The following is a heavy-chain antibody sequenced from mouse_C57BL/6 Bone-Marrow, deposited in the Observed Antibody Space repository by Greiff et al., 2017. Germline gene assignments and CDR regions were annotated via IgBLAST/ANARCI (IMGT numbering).Heavy chain of an antibody. CDR2: IYPGSGNT. V-gene: IGHV1-76*01. CDR1: GYTFTDYY. J-gene: IGHJ4*01. D-gene: IGHD1-2*01. CDR3: ARSRLRSPHYYAMGY. Sequence: QVQLQQSGAELVRPGASVKLSCKASGYTFTDYYINWVKQRPGQGLEWIARIYPGSGNTYYNEKFKGKATLTAEKSSSTAYMQLGSLTSEDSAVYFCARSRLRSPHYYAMGYWGQGASVTVSS.